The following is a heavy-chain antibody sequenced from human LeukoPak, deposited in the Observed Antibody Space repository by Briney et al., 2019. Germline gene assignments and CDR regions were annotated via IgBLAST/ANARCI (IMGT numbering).Heavy chain of an antibody. Sequence: ASVKVSCKASGYTFTGYYMHWVRQAPGQGLEWMGWINPNSGGTNYAQKFQGRVTMTRDTSISTAYMELSRLRSDDTAVYCCARRDYYGSGSYYSHNWFDPWGQGTLVTVSS. V-gene: IGHV1-2*02. D-gene: IGHD3-10*01. J-gene: IGHJ5*02. CDR1: GYTFTGYY. CDR3: ARRDYYGSGSYYSHNWFDP. CDR2: INPNSGGT.